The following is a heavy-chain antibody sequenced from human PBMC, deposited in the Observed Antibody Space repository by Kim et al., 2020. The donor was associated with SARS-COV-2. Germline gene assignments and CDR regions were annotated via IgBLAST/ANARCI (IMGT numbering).Heavy chain of an antibody. D-gene: IGHD3-16*01. Sequence: GGSLRLSCAASGFTFSDSDIHWVRQASGKGLEWVGRIRSKAKTYAIAYAASVRGRFTISRDDSKNTAFLLMNSLKIEDTAVYYCTRLHYDGTFWGQGTLVTVSS. J-gene: IGHJ4*02. CDR1: GFTFSDSD. CDR3: TRLHYDGTF. CDR2: IRSKAKTYAI. V-gene: IGHV3-73*01.